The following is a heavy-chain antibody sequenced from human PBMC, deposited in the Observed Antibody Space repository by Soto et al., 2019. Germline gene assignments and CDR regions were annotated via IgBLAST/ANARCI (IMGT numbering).Heavy chain of an antibody. CDR2: INYSGNT. CDR3: ARARTGELLTYYYYYGMDV. V-gene: IGHV4-34*01. D-gene: IGHD1-26*01. J-gene: IGHJ6*02. Sequence: SETLSLTCAVSGGSFSGYYWTWIRQIPGKGLEWIGEINYSGNTKYNPSLKSRVTMSVDTSKNQFSLKLSSVTAADTAVYYCARARTGELLTYYYYYGMDVWGQGTTVTVSS. CDR1: GGSFSGYY.